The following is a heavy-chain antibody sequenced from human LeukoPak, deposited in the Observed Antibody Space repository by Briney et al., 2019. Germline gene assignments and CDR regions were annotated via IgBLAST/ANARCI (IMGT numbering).Heavy chain of an antibody. Sequence: GGSLRLSCAASGLCFNREWMGWVRQAPGKGLEWVATIRYDGGQTMYLDSVRGRFTISRDNARSSLYPKMSSLRVEDTAVYYCARYNDIAVGDSFDVWGQGTKVTVSS. CDR1: GLCFNREW. J-gene: IGHJ3*01. CDR2: IRYDGGQT. D-gene: IGHD2-15*01. CDR3: ARYNDIAVGDSFDV. V-gene: IGHV3-7*01.